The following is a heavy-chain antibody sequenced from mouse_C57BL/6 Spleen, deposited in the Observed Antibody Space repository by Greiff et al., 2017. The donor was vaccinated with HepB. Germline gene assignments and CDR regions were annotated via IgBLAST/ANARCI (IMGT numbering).Heavy chain of an antibody. CDR1: GYTFTSYW. CDR2: IDPSDSYT. D-gene: IGHD3-2*02. J-gene: IGHJ2*01. V-gene: IGHV1-69*01. CDR3: ARVNSSGYVPYYFDY. Sequence: QVQLQQPGAELVMPGASVKLSCKASGYTFTSYWMHWVKQRPGQGLEWIGEIDPSDSYTNYNQKFKGKSTLTVDKSSSTAYMQLSSLTSEDSAVYYGARVNSSGYVPYYFDYWGQGTTLTVSS.